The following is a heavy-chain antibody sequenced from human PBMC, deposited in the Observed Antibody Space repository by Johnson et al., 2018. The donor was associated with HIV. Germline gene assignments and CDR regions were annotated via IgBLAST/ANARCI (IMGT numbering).Heavy chain of an antibody. CDR2: ISSSGSTI. CDR3: ARALRWPNAFDI. Sequence: QVQLVESGGGLVKPGGSLRLSCAASGFTFSDYYMSWIRQAPGKGLEWVSYISSSGSTIYYADSVKGRFTTSRDNAKNSLYLQMSSLRAEDTTIDYCARALRWPNAFDIWGQGTSVTVSS. J-gene: IGHJ3*02. CDR1: GFTFSDYY. D-gene: IGHD4-23*01. V-gene: IGHV3-11*04.